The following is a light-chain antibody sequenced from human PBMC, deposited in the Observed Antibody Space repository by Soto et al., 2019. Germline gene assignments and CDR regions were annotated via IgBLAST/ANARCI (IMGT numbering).Light chain of an antibody. J-gene: IGLJ1*01. CDR2: EVR. V-gene: IGLV2-14*03. Sequence: QSTLTQPASVSGSPGQSITVSCTGTRSDIGGYSHVSWYQQHPGKVPKLIIYEVRNRPSGVSNRFSASKSGNTASLTISGLQAEDEADYYCSSYTSSGTYVFGTGTKVTVL. CDR1: RSDIGGYSH. CDR3: SSYTSSGTYV.